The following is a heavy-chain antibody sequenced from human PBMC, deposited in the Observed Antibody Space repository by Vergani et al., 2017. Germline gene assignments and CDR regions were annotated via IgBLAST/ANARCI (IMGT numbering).Heavy chain of an antibody. V-gene: IGHV4-59*01. CDR1: GGSISSYY. CDR2: INSSGIT. D-gene: IGHD1-26*01. CDR3: ATDRYSGSYSAGAFDI. Sequence: QVQLQESGPGLVKPSETLSLTCTVSGGSISSYYWNWIRQPPGKGLEWIGYINSSGITSSNPSLKSRVTISVDTSKNQFSLKLRSVTAADTAVYYCATDRYSGSYSAGAFDIWGQGTMVTVSS. J-gene: IGHJ3*02.